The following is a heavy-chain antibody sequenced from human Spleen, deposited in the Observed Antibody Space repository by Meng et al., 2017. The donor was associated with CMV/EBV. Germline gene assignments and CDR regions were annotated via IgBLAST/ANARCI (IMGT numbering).Heavy chain of an antibody. Sequence: SGYYYWGWIRQPPGKGLEWIGYIYDIGSTYYNPSLKSRVTISLDKSKNHFSLNLSSVTAADTAVYYCARGLFCSNTTCFPHASWFDPWGQGTLVTVSS. CDR1: SGYYY. V-gene: IGHV4-30-4*08. J-gene: IGHJ5*02. CDR2: IYDIGST. D-gene: IGHD2-2*01. CDR3: ARGLFCSNTTCFPHASWFDP.